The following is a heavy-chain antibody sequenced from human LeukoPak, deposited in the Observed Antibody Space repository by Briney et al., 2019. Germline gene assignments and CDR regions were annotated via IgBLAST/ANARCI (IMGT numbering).Heavy chain of an antibody. CDR2: ISAYNGNT. V-gene: IGHV1-18*01. Sequence: ASVRVSCTASGYTFTSYGISCVRQAPGQGLEWMGWISAYNGNTNYAQTLQGRVTMTTDTSTSTAYMELRSLRSDDTAVYYCARDAYYYDSSGYHPVDYWGQGTLVTVSS. CDR3: ARDAYYYDSSGYHPVDY. J-gene: IGHJ4*02. CDR1: GYTFTSYG. D-gene: IGHD3-22*01.